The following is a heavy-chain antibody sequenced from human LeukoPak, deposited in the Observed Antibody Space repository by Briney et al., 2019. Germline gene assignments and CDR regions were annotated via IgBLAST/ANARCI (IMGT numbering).Heavy chain of an antibody. CDR1: GFTFSSYS. CDR3: ARVRPGIAVVSN. V-gene: IGHV3-21*04. CDR2: ISSSSSYI. J-gene: IGHJ4*02. D-gene: IGHD6-19*01. Sequence: KPGGSLRLSCAASGFTFSSYSMNWVRQAPGKGLEWVSSISSSSSYIYYADSVKGRFTISRDNAKNSLYLQMNSLRAEDTAVYYCARVRPGIAVVSNWGQGTLVTVSS.